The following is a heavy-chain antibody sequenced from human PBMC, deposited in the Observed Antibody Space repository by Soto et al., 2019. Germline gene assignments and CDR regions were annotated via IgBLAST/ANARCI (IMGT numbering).Heavy chain of an antibody. V-gene: IGHV3-30*03. CDR2: ISYDGSNK. D-gene: IGHD6-19*01. CDR1: GFSFSSYG. CDR3: VAGQYFFDF. J-gene: IGHJ4*02. Sequence: PGGSLRLSCAASGFSFSSYGMQWVRQAPGKGLEWVAVISYDGSNKYYADSVKDRSTISRDNSKKTLYLQMNSLRADDTAVYYCVAGQYFFDFCGQGTLVTVSS.